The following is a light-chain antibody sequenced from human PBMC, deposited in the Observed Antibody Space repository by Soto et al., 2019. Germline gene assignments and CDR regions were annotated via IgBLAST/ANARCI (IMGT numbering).Light chain of an antibody. Sequence: QSALTQPASVSGSLGQSITISCSGTSSDVGAYNYVSWYQQYPGKAPKLMIYHVTDRPSGVSNRFSGSKSGNTASLTISGLQAEDEADYYCCSYTTGNTFVFGTGTELTVL. CDR3: CSYTTGNTFV. J-gene: IGLJ1*01. CDR2: HVT. V-gene: IGLV2-14*01. CDR1: SSDVGAYNY.